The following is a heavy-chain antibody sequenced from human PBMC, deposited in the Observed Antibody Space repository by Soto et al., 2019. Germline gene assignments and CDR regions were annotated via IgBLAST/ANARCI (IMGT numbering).Heavy chain of an antibody. J-gene: IGHJ4*02. CDR2: IYYSGST. V-gene: IGHV4-39*01. CDR1: GGSISSSSYY. Sequence: SETLSLTCTVSGGSISSSSYYWGWIRQPPGKGLEWIGSIYYSGSTYYNPSLKSRVTISVDTSKNQFSLKLSSVTAADTAVYYCARRPAGILGFYFDYWGQGTLVTVSS. CDR3: ARRPAGILGFYFDY. D-gene: IGHD5-18*01.